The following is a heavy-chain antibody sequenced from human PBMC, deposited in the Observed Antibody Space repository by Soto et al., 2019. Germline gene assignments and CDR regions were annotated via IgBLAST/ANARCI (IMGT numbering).Heavy chain of an antibody. D-gene: IGHD1-7*01. J-gene: IGHJ6*03. CDR1: SYTFTSYG. Sequence: QVQLVQSGAEVKKPGASVKVSCKASSYTFTSYGISWVRQAPGQGLKWMGWISAYNGNTNYAQKLQGRVTMTTDTSTSTAYMELRSLRSDDTAVYYCARVKAATGTMTRLYYYYYYMDVWGKGTTVTVSS. V-gene: IGHV1-18*01. CDR3: ARVKAATGTMTRLYYYYYYMDV. CDR2: ISAYNGNT.